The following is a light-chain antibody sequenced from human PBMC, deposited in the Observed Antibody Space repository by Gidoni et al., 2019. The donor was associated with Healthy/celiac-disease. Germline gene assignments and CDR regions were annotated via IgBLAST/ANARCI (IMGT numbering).Light chain of an antibody. Sequence: QSALTQPRSVSGSPGQSVTISCTGTSSDVGGSNYVSWYQQPPGKAPNLMIYDVSKRPSGVPDRFSGAKSGNTASLTISGLQAEDEADYYCCSYAGSYVFGTGTKVTV. CDR1: SSDVGGSNY. J-gene: IGLJ1*01. CDR2: DVS. V-gene: IGLV2-11*01. CDR3: CSYAGSYV.